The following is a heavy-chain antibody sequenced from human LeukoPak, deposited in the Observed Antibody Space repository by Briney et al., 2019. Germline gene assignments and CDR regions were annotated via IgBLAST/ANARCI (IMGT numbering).Heavy chain of an antibody. J-gene: IGHJ4*02. CDR1: GFTFSNYW. D-gene: IGHD1-26*01. Sequence: TGGSLRLSCAASGFTFSNYWMSWVRQAPGKGREWVANIKQDGSEKYYVDSVKGRFTISRDNAKNSLYLQMNSLRAEDTAVYYCARDAATTPFDYWGQGTLVTVSS. CDR2: IKQDGSEK. CDR3: ARDAATTPFDY. V-gene: IGHV3-7*01.